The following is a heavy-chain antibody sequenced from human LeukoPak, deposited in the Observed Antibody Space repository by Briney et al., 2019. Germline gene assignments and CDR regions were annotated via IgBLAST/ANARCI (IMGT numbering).Heavy chain of an antibody. D-gene: IGHD2-15*01. CDR1: GYTFTGYY. Sequence: ASVKVSCKASGYTFTGYYMHWVRQAPGQGLEWMGRINPNSGGTNYAQKFQGRVTMTRDTSISTAYMELSRLRSDDKAVYYCARLQLGYCSGGSCSDYWGQGTLVTVSS. V-gene: IGHV1-2*06. CDR3: ARLQLGYCSGGSCSDY. J-gene: IGHJ4*02. CDR2: INPNSGGT.